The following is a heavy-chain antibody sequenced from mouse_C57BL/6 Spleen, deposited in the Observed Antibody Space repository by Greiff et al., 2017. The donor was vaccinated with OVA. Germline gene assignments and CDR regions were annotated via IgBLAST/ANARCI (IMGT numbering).Heavy chain of an antibody. Sequence: QVQLQQPGAELVMPGASVKLSCKASGYTFTSYWMHWVKQRPGQGLEWIGEIDPSDSYTNYNQKFKGKSTLTVDKSSSTAYMQLSSLTSEDSAVYYYARMGDYDYWGQGTTLTVSS. D-gene: IGHD2-4*01. V-gene: IGHV1-69*01. CDR2: IDPSDSYT. CDR3: ARMGDYDY. CDR1: GYTFTSYW. J-gene: IGHJ2*01.